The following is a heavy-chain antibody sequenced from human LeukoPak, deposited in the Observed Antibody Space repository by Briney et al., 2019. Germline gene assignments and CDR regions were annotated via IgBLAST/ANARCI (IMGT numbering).Heavy chain of an antibody. CDR3: ARASRDGTENWFAP. D-gene: IGHD1-26*01. Sequence: PGGSLRLSCAASGFTFSTYAMHWARQAPGKGLEWVSIISYDGSNKYYADAVKGRFTISRDNPKNTLYLQMNSLRAEDTAVYYCARASRDGTENWFAPWGQGTLVTVSS. CDR1: GFTFSTYA. CDR2: ISYDGSNK. J-gene: IGHJ5*02. V-gene: IGHV3-30-3*01.